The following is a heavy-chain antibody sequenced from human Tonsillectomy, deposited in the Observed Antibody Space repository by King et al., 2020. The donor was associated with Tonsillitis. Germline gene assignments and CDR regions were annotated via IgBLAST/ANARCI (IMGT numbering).Heavy chain of an antibody. D-gene: IGHD3-3*01. CDR1: GFTFSDYY. CDR3: AREESRTIFGSHTSAFDY. Sequence: VQLVESGGGLVKPGGSLRLSCAASGFTFSDYYVSWIRQAPGKGLEWVSYISSSGSTIYYADSVKGRFTISRDNAKNSLYLQMNSLRAEDTAVYYCAREESRTIFGSHTSAFDYWGQGTLVTVSS. CDR2: ISSSGSTI. V-gene: IGHV3-11*01. J-gene: IGHJ4*02.